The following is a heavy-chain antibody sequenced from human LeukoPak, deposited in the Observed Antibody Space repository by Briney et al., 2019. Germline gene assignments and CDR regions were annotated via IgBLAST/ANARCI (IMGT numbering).Heavy chain of an antibody. D-gene: IGHD5-24*01. V-gene: IGHV3-23*01. J-gene: IGHJ6*02. CDR3: ARDQRSYYYYGMDV. CDR1: GFPFSSYA. CDR2: ISGGNGNTYYA. Sequence: GGSLRLSCAASGFPFSSYAMSWVRQSPGKGLEWVSAISGGNGNTYYAYYADSVRGRFTISRDSSKNTLYLQMGSLRAEDMAVYYCARDQRSYYYYGMDVWGQGTTVTVSS.